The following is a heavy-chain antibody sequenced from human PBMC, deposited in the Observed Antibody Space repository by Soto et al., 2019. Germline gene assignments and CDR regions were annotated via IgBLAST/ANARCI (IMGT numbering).Heavy chain of an antibody. V-gene: IGHV3-33*01. CDR1: GFTFSSYG. D-gene: IGHD3-3*01. J-gene: IGHJ6*02. CDR2: IWYDGSNK. CDR3: ARDQTFGPYDFWSGYLTRYYGMDV. Sequence: GGSLRLSCAASGFTFSSYGMHWVRQAPGKGLEWVAVIWYDGSNKYYADSVKGRFTISRDNSKNTLYLQMNSLRAEDTAVYYCARDQTFGPYDFWSGYLTRYYGMDVWGQGTTVTVS.